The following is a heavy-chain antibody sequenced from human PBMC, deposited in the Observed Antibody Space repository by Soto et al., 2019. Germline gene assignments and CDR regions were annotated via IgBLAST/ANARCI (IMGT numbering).Heavy chain of an antibody. Sequence: QVQLQESGPGLVKPSETLSLTCTVSGGSISSYYWSWIRQPPGKGLEWIGFIFYSGSTSYNPSLKRRVTISIDTSEYQFSLKLNSVTAADTAVYYCASMIGDPVLSLDCWGQGTLVAVSS. D-gene: IGHD3-10*02. V-gene: IGHV4-59*01. J-gene: IGHJ4*02. CDR3: ASMIGDPVLSLDC. CDR1: GGSISSYY. CDR2: IFYSGST.